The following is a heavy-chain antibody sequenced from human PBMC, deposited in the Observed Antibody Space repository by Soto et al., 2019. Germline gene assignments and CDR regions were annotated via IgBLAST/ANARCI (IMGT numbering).Heavy chain of an antibody. J-gene: IGHJ4*02. CDR2: ISGYNANT. V-gene: IGHV1-18*01. CDR3: ARDERATCAYDLCYYFDY. CDR1: GYTFTSYC. D-gene: IGHD5-12*01. Sequence: GASVKVSCKASGYTFTSYCISWVRQAPGQGLEWMGWISGYNANTNNAQKFQGRVTMTTDTSTNTAYMELRSLRSDDTAVYYCARDERATCAYDLCYYFDYWGQGTLVTVSS.